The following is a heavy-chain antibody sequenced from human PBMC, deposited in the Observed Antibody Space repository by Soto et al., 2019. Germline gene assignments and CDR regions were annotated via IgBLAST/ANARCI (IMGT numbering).Heavy chain of an antibody. CDR3: AREAGSITIVRGVNYYMDV. J-gene: IGHJ6*03. Sequence: EVQLVESGGGLVQPGGSLRLSCAASGFTFSSYWMSWVRQAPGKGLEWVANIKQDGSEKYYVDSVKGRFTISRDNAKNSLYLQMNSLRAEDTAVYYCAREAGSITIVRGVNYYMDVWGKGTTVTVSS. CDR2: IKQDGSEK. V-gene: IGHV3-7*01. D-gene: IGHD3-10*01. CDR1: GFTFSSYW.